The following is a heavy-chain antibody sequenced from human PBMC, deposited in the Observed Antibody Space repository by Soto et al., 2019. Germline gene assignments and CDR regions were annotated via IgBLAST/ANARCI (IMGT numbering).Heavy chain of an antibody. J-gene: IGHJ4*02. V-gene: IGHV3-23*01. CDR2: ISRSGGST. D-gene: IGHD6-13*01. Sequence: GGSLRLSCAASGFTFSTYAMSWVRQAPGKGPERVSAISRSGGSTYYADSVKGRFTISRDNSENTLYVQMNILRAEDTAVYYCAKLSSPINDIAPAGPDYWGQGTLVTVSS. CDR1: GFTFSTYA. CDR3: AKLSSPINDIAPAGPDY.